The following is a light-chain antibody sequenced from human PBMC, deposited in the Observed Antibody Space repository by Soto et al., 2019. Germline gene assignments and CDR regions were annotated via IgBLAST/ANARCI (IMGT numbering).Light chain of an antibody. Sequence: EIVLTQSPGTLSLSPGERATLSCRASHSVSSSYLAWYQQKPGQAPRLIIYGASSRATGIPDRFSGSGSGTDFTLTISRMEPEDFAVYYCQKYGSTPPITFGQGTRLEIK. J-gene: IGKJ5*01. CDR2: GAS. CDR3: QKYGSTPPIT. CDR1: HSVSSSY. V-gene: IGKV3-20*01.